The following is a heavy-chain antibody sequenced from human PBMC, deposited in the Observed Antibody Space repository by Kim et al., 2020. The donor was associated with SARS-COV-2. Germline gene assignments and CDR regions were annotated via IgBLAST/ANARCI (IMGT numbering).Heavy chain of an antibody. D-gene: IGHD6-13*01. V-gene: IGHV4-61*01. CDR3: ARSHSSSWYDYYGMDV. Sequence: SETLSLTCTVSGGSVSSGSYYWSWIRQPPGKGLEWIGYIYYSGSTNYNPSLKSRVTISVDTSKNQFSLKLSSVTAADTAVYYCARSHSSSWYDYYGMDV. J-gene: IGHJ6*01. CDR2: IYYSGST. CDR1: GGSVSSGSYY.